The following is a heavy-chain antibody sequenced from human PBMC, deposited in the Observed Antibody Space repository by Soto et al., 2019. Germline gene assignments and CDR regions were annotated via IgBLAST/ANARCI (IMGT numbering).Heavy chain of an antibody. J-gene: IGHJ4*02. CDR2: IYPGDSET. D-gene: IGHD6-13*01. Sequence: PGESLKISCQCSGYTSSNFWIAWVRQLPGKGLEYMGIIYPGDSETRYSPSFHGKVTISADRSIGTAYLQWSSLEASDSAFYFCARSPRSSPYFDYWGQGALVTVSS. CDR1: GYTSSNFW. V-gene: IGHV5-51*01. CDR3: ARSPRSSPYFDY.